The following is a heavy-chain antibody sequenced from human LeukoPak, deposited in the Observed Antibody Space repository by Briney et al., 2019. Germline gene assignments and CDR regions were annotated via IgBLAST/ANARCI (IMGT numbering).Heavy chain of an antibody. J-gene: IGHJ6*02. CDR2: TYYRSKWYT. CDR3: ARDLEVAVSATKYGMDV. CDR1: GDSVSSSSAA. D-gene: IGHD6-19*01. Sequence: SQTLSLTCAISGDSVSSSSAAWNWIRQSPVRGLEWLGKTYYRSKWYTDYALSVKSRISINSDTSKNQFSLQLNSLTPDDTAVYYCARDLEVAVSATKYGMDVWGQGTTVTVS. V-gene: IGHV6-1*01.